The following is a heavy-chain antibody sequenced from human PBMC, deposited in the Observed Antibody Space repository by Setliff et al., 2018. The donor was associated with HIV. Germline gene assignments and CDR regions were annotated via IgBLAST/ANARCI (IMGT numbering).Heavy chain of an antibody. CDR2: VSGSGSYA. J-gene: IGHJ4*02. CDR3: ATHRPQTGDHSLALF. CDR1: GFSFSDYY. Sequence: LSCAASGFSFSDYYMSWFRQAPGKGLEWVSFVSGSGSYANYVDSVKGRFTIYRDNAKDSLYLEMYSLRAEDTAVYYCATHRPQTGDHSLALFWGQGTVVTVSS. D-gene: IGHD7-27*01. V-gene: IGHV3-11*06.